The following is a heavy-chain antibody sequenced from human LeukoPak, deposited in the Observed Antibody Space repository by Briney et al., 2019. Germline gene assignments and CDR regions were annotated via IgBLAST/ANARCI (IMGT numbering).Heavy chain of an antibody. CDR1: GFTFSSYS. J-gene: IGHJ6*02. D-gene: IGHD4-23*01. Sequence: GGSLRLSCAASGFTFSSYSMNWVRQAPGKGLEWVSSISSGSSYIYYADSVKGRFTISRDNAKNSLYLQMNSLRAEDTAVYYCARDRAYGGNSFFCGMDVWGQGTTVTVSS. CDR2: ISSGSSYI. V-gene: IGHV3-21*01. CDR3: ARDRAYGGNSFFCGMDV.